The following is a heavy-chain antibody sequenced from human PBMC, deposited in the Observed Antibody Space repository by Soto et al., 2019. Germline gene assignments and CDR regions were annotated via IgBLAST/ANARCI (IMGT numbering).Heavy chain of an antibody. J-gene: IGHJ6*02. D-gene: IGHD3-22*01. Sequence: GASVKVSCKTSGYTFTRNGISWVRQAPGQGLEWMGWISPKSGNIKYAQKLQGRVIMTTDTSTSTAYMELRSLRSDDTAVYYCVKDRDSNSWPSRDVWGPGTTVTSP. CDR3: VKDRDSNSWPSRDV. CDR2: ISPKSGNI. V-gene: IGHV1-18*01. CDR1: GYTFTRNG.